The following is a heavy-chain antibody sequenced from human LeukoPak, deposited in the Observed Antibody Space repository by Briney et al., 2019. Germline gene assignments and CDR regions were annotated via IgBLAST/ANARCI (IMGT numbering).Heavy chain of an antibody. D-gene: IGHD5-18*01. CDR1: GYTFNSYG. CDR3: ARGRGYSYGFFDY. J-gene: IGHJ4*02. Sequence: SVKVSCKASGYTFNSYGISWVRQAPGQGLEWMGGIIPIFGTANYAQKFQGRVTITADESTSTAYMELSSLRSEDTAVYYCARGRGYSYGFFDYWGQGTLVTVSS. V-gene: IGHV1-69*13. CDR2: IIPIFGTA.